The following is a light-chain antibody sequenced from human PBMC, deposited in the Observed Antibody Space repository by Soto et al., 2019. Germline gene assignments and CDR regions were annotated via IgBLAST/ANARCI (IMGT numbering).Light chain of an antibody. CDR1: QSVSSS. V-gene: IGKV3-15*01. J-gene: IGKJ4*01. CDR3: QQYGSSP. Sequence: EIVMTQSPATLSVSPGERATLSCRTSQSVSSSLAWYQQKPGQAPSLLIYGASTRATGIPARFSGSGSGTEFTLTISSLQSEDCAVYYCQQYGSSPFGGGTKVEIK. CDR2: GAS.